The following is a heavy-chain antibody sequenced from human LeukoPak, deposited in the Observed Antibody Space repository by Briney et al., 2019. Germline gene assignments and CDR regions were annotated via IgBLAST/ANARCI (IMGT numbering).Heavy chain of an antibody. J-gene: IGHJ4*02. V-gene: IGHV1-69*05. CDR1: GGTLSSYA. CDR2: IIPIFGTA. Sequence: ASVKVSCKASGGTLSSYAISWVRQASGQGLEWMGKIIPIFGTANYAQKFQGRVTITTDESTSTAYMELSSLRSEDTAVYYCAREKYDFWSGALGYWGQGTLVTVSS. D-gene: IGHD3-3*01. CDR3: AREKYDFWSGALGY.